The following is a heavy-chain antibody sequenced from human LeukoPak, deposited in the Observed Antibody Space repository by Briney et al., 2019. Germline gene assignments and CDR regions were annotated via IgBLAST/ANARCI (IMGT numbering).Heavy chain of an antibody. Sequence: PSETLSLTCAVSGGSISSGGYSWSWIRQPPGKGLEWIGSIYYSGSTYYNPSLKSRVTISVDTSKNQFSLKLSSVTAADTAVYYCARLGQQLNYFYYYYMDVWGKGTTVTISS. D-gene: IGHD6-13*01. CDR1: GGSISSGGYS. J-gene: IGHJ6*03. CDR2: IYYSGST. V-gene: IGHV4-30-2*03. CDR3: ARLGQQLNYFYYYYMDV.